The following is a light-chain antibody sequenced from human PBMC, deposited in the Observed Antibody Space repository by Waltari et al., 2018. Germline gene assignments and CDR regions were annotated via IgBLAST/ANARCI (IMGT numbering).Light chain of an antibody. V-gene: IGLV3-19*01. Sequence: SSELTQDPAVSVALGQPVRITCQGDSLSGYYASWYQQKPGRAPVLVIYGKNNRPSGIPDRFSGSSSGNTASLTITGAQAEDEADYYCNSRDSSGNHLVVFGGGTKLTVL. CDR3: NSRDSSGNHLVV. J-gene: IGLJ2*01. CDR1: SLSGYY. CDR2: GKN.